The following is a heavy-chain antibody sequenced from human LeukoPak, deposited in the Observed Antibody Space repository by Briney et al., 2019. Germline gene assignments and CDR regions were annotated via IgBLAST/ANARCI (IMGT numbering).Heavy chain of an antibody. D-gene: IGHD5-24*01. CDR1: GGSISGNY. J-gene: IGHJ4*02. CDR3: ARVGRDGYNYFDF. Sequence: SETLSLTCTVSGGSISGNYWSWIRQPPGRGLEWIGYLYYTGSAHYSPSLKSRVTMTVDTSKNQSSLKLTSATAADTAVYYCARVGRDGYNYFDFWGQGTLVTASS. V-gene: IGHV4-59*01. CDR2: LYYTGSA.